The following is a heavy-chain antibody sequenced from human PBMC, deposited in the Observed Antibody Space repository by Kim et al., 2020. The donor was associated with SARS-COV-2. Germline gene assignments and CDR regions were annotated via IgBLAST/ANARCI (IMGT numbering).Heavy chain of an antibody. D-gene: IGHD3-22*01. J-gene: IGHJ4*02. V-gene: IGHV3-48*03. CDR3: ARDRPYYYDSSGYYY. Sequence: DSVKGRITISRENAKNSLYLQMNSLRAEDTAVYYCARDRPYYYDSSGYYYWGQGTLVTVSS.